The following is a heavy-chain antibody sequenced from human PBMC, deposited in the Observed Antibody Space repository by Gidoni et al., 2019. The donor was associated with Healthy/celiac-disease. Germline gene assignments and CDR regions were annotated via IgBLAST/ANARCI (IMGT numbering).Heavy chain of an antibody. D-gene: IGHD3-3*01. CDR2: IYYSGST. V-gene: IGHV4-39*01. CDR1: GGSISSSSYY. CDR3: ARQTTNYDFWSGYFLDY. J-gene: IGHJ4*02. Sequence: QLQLQESGPGLVKPSETLSLSCTVSGGSISSSSYYWGWIRQPPGKGLEWIGSIYYSGSTSYTPSLKSRVTISVDTSKNQFSLKLSSVTAADTAVYYCARQTTNYDFWSGYFLDYWGQGTLVTVSS.